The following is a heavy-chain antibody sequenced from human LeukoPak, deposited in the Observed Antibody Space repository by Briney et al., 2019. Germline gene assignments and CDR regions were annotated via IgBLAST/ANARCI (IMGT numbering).Heavy chain of an antibody. CDR1: GFTFSSYA. J-gene: IGHJ4*02. Sequence: GGSLRLSCAASGFTFSSYAMSWVRQAPGKGLEWVSAISGSGGSTYYADSVKGRFTISRDNSKNTLYLQMNSLRAEDTAVYHCAKDQQWELLKAVDYWGQGTLVTVSS. D-gene: IGHD1-26*01. CDR3: AKDQQWELLKAVDY. V-gene: IGHV3-23*01. CDR2: ISGSGGST.